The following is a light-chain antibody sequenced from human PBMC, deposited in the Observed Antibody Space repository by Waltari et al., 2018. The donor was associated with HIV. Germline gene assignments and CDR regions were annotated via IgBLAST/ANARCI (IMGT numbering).Light chain of an antibody. J-gene: IGKJ1*01. CDR2: GAS. Sequence: EIVLTQSSGTPSLSPGERATLSCRASQSVSSSYLAWYQQKPGQAPRLLIYGASSRATGIPDRFSGSGSGTDFTLTISRLEPEDFAVYYCQQYVSSPGTFGQGP. V-gene: IGKV3-20*01. CDR1: QSVSSSY. CDR3: QQYVSSPGT.